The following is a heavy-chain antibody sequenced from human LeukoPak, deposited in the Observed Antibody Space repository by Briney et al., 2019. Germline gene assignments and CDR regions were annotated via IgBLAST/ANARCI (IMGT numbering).Heavy chain of an antibody. Sequence: GASVKVSCKASEYPFSRFYMHWVRQAPGQGLEWMGGIIPIFGTANYAQKFQGRVTITTDESTSTAYMELSSLRSEDTAVYYCGSGLFPSPHYYYMDVWGKGTTVTVSS. J-gene: IGHJ6*03. CDR2: IIPIFGTA. CDR1: EYPFSRFY. V-gene: IGHV1-69*05. CDR3: GSGLFPSPHYYYMDV. D-gene: IGHD2-15*01.